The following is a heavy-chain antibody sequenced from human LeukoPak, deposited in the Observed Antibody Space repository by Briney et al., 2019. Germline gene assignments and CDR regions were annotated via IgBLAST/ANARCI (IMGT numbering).Heavy chain of an antibody. Sequence: PGGSLRLSCAASGFTFSSYGMSWVRQAPGKGLEWVSGINWNGGSTGYADSVKGRFTISRDNAKDSLYLQMNSLRAEDTALYYCARGPPYDISYYYYYMDVWGKGTTVTVSS. CDR2: INWNGGST. V-gene: IGHV3-20*04. CDR3: ARGPPYDISYYYYYMDV. CDR1: GFTFSSYG. J-gene: IGHJ6*03. D-gene: IGHD3-9*01.